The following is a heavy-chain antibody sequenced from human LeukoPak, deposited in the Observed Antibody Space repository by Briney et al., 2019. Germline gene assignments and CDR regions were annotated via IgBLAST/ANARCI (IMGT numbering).Heavy chain of an antibody. CDR3: ARGSSGWFNFDY. D-gene: IGHD6-19*01. CDR1: GFTFIYYY. V-gene: IGHV3-11*06. CDR2: ISGSNTYT. Sequence: NPGGSLILSCTASGFTFIYYYMSWIPQTPARGLERVSYISGSNTYTNYADSVKGRFTISRDNAKNSLYLQMNSLRAEDTAVYYCARGSSGWFNFDYWGQGTLVTVSS. J-gene: IGHJ4*02.